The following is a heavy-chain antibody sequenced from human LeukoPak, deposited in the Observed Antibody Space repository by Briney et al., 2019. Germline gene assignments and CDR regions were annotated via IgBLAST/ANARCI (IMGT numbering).Heavy chain of an antibody. J-gene: IGHJ4*02. Sequence: GRSLRLSCAASGFTFSSYSMNWVRQAPGKGLEWVSYISSSSSTIYYADSVKGRFTISRDNAKNSLYLQMNSLRAEDTAVYYCARDHILTDDYWGQGTLVTVSS. V-gene: IGHV3-48*04. CDR3: ARDHILTDDY. D-gene: IGHD3-9*01. CDR1: GFTFSSYS. CDR2: ISSSSSTI.